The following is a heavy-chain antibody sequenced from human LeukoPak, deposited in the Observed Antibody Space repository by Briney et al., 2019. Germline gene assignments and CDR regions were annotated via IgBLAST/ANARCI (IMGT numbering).Heavy chain of an antibody. CDR1: GFTFSSYS. CDR2: ISSSSSYI. J-gene: IGHJ4*02. V-gene: IGHV3-21*01. CDR3: ARGYCSSPSCPIDY. D-gene: IGHD2-2*01. Sequence: PGGSLRLSCAASGFTFSSYSVNWVRQAPGKGLEWVSSISSSSSYIYYADSVKGRFTISRDNAKNSLYLQMNSLRAEDTAVYYCARGYCSSPSCPIDYGGQEPLVTVS.